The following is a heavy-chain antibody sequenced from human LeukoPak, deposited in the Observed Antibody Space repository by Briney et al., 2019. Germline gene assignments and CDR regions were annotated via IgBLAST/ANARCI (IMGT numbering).Heavy chain of an antibody. CDR3: AKAGVGEPFDY. CDR2: ISGSGGST. Sequence: GGSLRLSCAASGFTFSSYAMSWVRHAPGKGLEWVSDISGSGGSTYYADSVKGRFTISRDNSKNTLYLQMNSLRAEDTAVYYCAKAGVGEPFDYWGQGTLVTVSS. V-gene: IGHV3-23*01. CDR1: GFTFSSYA. J-gene: IGHJ4*02. D-gene: IGHD3-16*01.